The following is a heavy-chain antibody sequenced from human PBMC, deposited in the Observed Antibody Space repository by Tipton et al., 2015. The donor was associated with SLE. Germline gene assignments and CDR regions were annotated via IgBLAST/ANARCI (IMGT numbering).Heavy chain of an antibody. D-gene: IGHD4-11*01. V-gene: IGHV3-23*01. CDR2: ISGSGGST. J-gene: IGHJ4*02. Sequence: SLRLSCAASGFTFSYYSMNWVRQAPGKGLEWVSAISGSGGSTYYADSVKGRFTISRDNSKNTLYLQMNSLRAEDTAVYYCAKASNGLIGSIDYWGQGTLVTVSS. CDR3: AKASNGLIGSIDY. CDR1: GFTFSYYS.